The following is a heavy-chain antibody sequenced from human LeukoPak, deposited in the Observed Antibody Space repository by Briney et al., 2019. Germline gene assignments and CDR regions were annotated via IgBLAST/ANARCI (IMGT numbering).Heavy chain of an antibody. V-gene: IGHV4-59*01. CDR1: GGSISSYY. D-gene: IGHD5-12*01. CDR3: ARVEYSGYDYRGAFDI. J-gene: IGHJ3*02. CDR2: IYYTGST. Sequence: SETLSLTCTVSGGSISSYYWSWIRQPPGKGLEWIGYIYYTGSTNYNPSLKSRVTISVDTSKNQFSLKLSSVTAAGTAVYYCARVEYSGYDYRGAFDIWGQGTMVTVSS.